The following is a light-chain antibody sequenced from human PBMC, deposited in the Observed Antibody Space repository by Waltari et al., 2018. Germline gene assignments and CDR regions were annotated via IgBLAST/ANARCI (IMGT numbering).Light chain of an antibody. CDR1: SSDVGGYNY. Sequence: QSALTQPRSVSGSPGQSVTISCTGTSSDVGGYNYVSWHQQHPGKAPKLMIYDVSKRPSGVPDRFSGSKSGNTASLTISGLQAEDEAGYYCCSYAGSYTWVFGGGTKLTVL. V-gene: IGLV2-11*01. CDR3: CSYAGSYTWV. J-gene: IGLJ3*02. CDR2: DVS.